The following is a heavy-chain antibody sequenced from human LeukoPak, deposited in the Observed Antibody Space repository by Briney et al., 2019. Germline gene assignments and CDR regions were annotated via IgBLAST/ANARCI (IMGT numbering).Heavy chain of an antibody. CDR2: INHSGST. CDR1: GGSFSGYY. V-gene: IGHV4-34*01. D-gene: IGHD1-14*01. Sequence: PSETLSLTCAVYGGSFSGYYWSWIRQPPRKGLEWIGEINHSGSTNYNPSLKSRVTISVDTSKNQFSLKLSSVTAADTAVYYCASGHRWTGMYYFDYWGQGTLVTVSS. J-gene: IGHJ4*02. CDR3: ASGHRWTGMYYFDY.